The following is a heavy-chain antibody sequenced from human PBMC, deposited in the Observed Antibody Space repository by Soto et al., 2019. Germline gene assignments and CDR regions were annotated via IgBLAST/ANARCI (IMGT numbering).Heavy chain of an antibody. Sequence: SETLSLTCAVYGGSFSGHYWSWIRQPPGKGLEWIGEINHSGGTSYNPSLKSRVTISVDRSRNQFSLQVSSVTAADTAVYYCAKNLPRTGRFDYWGQGTVVTVSS. CDR1: GGSFSGHY. CDR3: AKNLPRTGRFDY. V-gene: IGHV4-34*01. CDR2: INHSGGT. J-gene: IGHJ4*02.